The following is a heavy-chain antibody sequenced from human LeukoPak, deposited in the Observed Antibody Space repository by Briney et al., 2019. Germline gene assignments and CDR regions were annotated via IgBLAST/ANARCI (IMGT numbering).Heavy chain of an antibody. CDR3: ARGIGGTIFGVVTPFFDY. Sequence: GGSLRLSCAASGFTFSSYSMNWVRQAPGKGLEWVSSISSSSSYIYYADSVKGRFTISRDNAKNSLYLQMNSLRAEDTAVYYCARGIGGTIFGVVTPFFDYWGQGTLVTVSS. J-gene: IGHJ4*02. V-gene: IGHV3-21*01. CDR1: GFTFSSYS. D-gene: IGHD3-3*01. CDR2: ISSSSSYI.